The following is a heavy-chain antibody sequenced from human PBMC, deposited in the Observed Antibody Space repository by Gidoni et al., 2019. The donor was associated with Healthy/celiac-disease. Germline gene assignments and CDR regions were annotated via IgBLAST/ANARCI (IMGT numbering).Heavy chain of an antibody. CDR1: GFTFSSYG. CDR3: AKPSGYYFDY. V-gene: IGHV3-30*18. J-gene: IGHJ4*02. CDR2: ISYDGSNK. Sequence: QVQLVESGGGVVQPGRSLRLSCAAPGFTFSSYGMHWVRQAPGKGLEWVAVISYDGSNKYYADSVKGRFTISRDNSKNTLYLQMNSLRAEDTAVYYCAKPSGYYFDYWGQGTLVTVSS. D-gene: IGHD3-10*01.